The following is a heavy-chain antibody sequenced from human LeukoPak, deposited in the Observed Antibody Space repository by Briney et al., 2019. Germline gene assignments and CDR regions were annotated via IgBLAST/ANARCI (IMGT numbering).Heavy chain of an antibody. D-gene: IGHD5-12*01. Sequence: PSETLSPTCTVSGGSISNYYWNWIRQPPGKGLEWIGYIYYSGSSNYNPSLKSRVTISVDTSKNQFSLKLSSVTAADTAVYYCARSLRGAYSAYATDYWGQGTLVTVSS. CDR1: GGSISNYY. CDR3: ARSLRGAYSAYATDY. CDR2: IYYSGSS. J-gene: IGHJ4*02. V-gene: IGHV4-59*01.